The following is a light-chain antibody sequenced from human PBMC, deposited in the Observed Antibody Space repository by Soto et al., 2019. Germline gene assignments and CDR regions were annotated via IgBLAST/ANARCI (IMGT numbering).Light chain of an antibody. J-gene: IGLJ3*02. CDR3: SSYTSSSSPWV. CDR2: DVS. V-gene: IGLV2-14*01. CDR1: SSDVGGYNY. Sequence: QSALTQPASVSGSPGQSITISCTGTSSDVGGYNYVSWYQQHPGKAPKLMIYDVSNRPSGVSNRFSGSKSGNTASLTISGLQAEDEPDYYCSSYTSSSSPWVFGGGTKLTVL.